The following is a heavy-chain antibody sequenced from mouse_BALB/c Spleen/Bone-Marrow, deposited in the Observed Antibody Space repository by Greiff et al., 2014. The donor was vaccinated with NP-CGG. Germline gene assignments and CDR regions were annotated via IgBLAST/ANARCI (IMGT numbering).Heavy chain of an antibody. Sequence: DVKLQESGGGLVQPGGSRKLSCAASGFTFSDYGMAWVRQAPGKGPERVAFISNLAYSIYYADTVTGRFTISRENAKNTLYLEMSSLRSEDTAMYYCATIYYGNSYAMDYWGQGTSVAVSS. CDR1: GFTFSDYG. CDR3: ATIYYGNSYAMDY. D-gene: IGHD2-1*01. V-gene: IGHV5-15*02. CDR2: ISNLAYSI. J-gene: IGHJ4*01.